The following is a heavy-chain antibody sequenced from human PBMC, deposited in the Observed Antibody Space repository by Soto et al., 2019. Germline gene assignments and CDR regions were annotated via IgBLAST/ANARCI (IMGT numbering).Heavy chain of an antibody. D-gene: IGHD2-2*01. Sequence: GGSLRLSCAASGFTFSSYAMHWVRQAPGKGLEWVAVISYDGSNKYYADSVKGRFTISRDNSKNTLYLQMNSLRAEDTAVYYCARDLNWEQTSCYGYWGQGTLVTVSS. CDR2: ISYDGSNK. CDR1: GFTFSSYA. J-gene: IGHJ4*02. V-gene: IGHV3-30-3*01. CDR3: ARDLNWEQTSCYGY.